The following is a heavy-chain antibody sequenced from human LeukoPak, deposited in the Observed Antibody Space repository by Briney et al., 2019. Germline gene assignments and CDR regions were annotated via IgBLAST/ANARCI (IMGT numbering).Heavy chain of an antibody. Sequence: PWGSLRLSCAASGFTFSSYWMSWVRQAPGKGLEWVANINQEGSEKYYVDSVKGRFTISRDNAKNSLYLQVNSLRAEDTALYYCARDRYYYDSSGYYYPAFWGQGTLVTVSS. CDR3: ARDRYYYDSSGYYYPAF. J-gene: IGHJ4*02. CDR2: INQEGSEK. D-gene: IGHD3-22*01. V-gene: IGHV3-7*01. CDR1: GFTFSSYW.